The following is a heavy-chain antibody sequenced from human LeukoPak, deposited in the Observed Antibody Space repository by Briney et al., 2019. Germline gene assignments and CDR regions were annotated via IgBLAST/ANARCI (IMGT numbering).Heavy chain of an antibody. J-gene: IGHJ4*02. CDR3: ARDAGYSSGWYADY. D-gene: IGHD6-19*01. Sequence: GGSLRLSCAASGFTFSSYGMHWVCQAPGKGPEWVASIWYDGSNKYYADSVKGRFTISRDNSKNTLYLQMNSLRVEDTAVYYCARDAGYSSGWYADYWGRGTLVTVSS. CDR2: IWYDGSNK. CDR1: GFTFSSYG. V-gene: IGHV3-30*02.